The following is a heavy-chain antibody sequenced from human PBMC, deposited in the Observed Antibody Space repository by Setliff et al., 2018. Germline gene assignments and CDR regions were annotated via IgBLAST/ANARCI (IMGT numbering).Heavy chain of an antibody. CDR3: ARGKGNGSGGYFGYDPFDI. J-gene: IGHJ3*02. Sequence: GGSLRLSCTASGFMFNGYGMHWVRQAPGKGLEWVAYLRFDGKTQHYADFVKGRFIISRDNFNNTLYLQMKGLGAEDTAHYYCARGKGNGSGGYFGYDPFDIWGQGTMVTVSS. CDR2: LRFDGKTQ. D-gene: IGHD3-22*01. CDR1: GFMFNGYG. V-gene: IGHV3-30*02.